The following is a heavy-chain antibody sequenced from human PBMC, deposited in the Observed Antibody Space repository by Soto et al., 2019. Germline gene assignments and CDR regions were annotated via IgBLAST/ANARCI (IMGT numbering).Heavy chain of an antibody. Sequence: QVQLVQSGAEVKKPGSSVKVSCKTSGGTFSTYSIVWVRQAPGEGLEWMGGISPIFGTANHAQKFPDRVTITADKATNTAFMELSSLKSEDTAMYYCASSSGNNYGVGTNYYFGYWGQGTLVTVSS. CDR1: GGTFSTYS. CDR2: ISPIFGTA. J-gene: IGHJ4*02. V-gene: IGHV1-69*06. CDR3: ASSSGNNYGVGTNYYFGY. D-gene: IGHD1-26*01.